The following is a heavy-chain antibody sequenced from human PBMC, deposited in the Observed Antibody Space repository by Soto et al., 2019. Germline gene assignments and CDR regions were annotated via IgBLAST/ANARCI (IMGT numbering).Heavy chain of an antibody. CDR1: GFTFSSSA. J-gene: IGHJ5*02. D-gene: IGHD3-9*01. V-gene: IGHV1-58*01. CDR3: AAFDPGPMGFDP. Sequence: SVKVSCKASGFTFSSSAEQWVRQARGQRLEWIGKIVVGSGNTNYAQKFRERVTITRDMSTSTAYMELSSLRSEDTAFYYCAAFDPGPMGFDPWGQGTLVTVSS. CDR2: IVVGSGNT.